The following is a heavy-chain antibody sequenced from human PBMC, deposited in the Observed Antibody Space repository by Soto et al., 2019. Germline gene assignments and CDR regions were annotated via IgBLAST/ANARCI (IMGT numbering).Heavy chain of an antibody. J-gene: IGHJ6*02. D-gene: IGHD6-19*01. CDR3: ARELSSGWYLGYYFAYYGMDV. Sequence: GGSLRLSCAASGFTFSSYSMNWVRQAPGKGLEWVSSISSSSSYIYYADSVKGRFTISRDNAKNSLYLQMNSLRAEDTAVYYCARELSSGWYLGYYFAYYGMDVWGQGTTVTVSS. CDR1: GFTFSSYS. CDR2: ISSSSSYI. V-gene: IGHV3-21*01.